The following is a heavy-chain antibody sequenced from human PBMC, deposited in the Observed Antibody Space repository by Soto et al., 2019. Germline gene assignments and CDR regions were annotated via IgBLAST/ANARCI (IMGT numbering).Heavy chain of an antibody. CDR2: ISWDGGST. V-gene: IGHV3-43*01. Sequence: GGSLRLSCAASGFTFDDYTMHWVRQAPGKGLEWVSLISWDGGSTYYADSVKGRFTISRDNSKNSLYLQMNSLRTEDTALYYCAKGPPVGSGWYYYYYGMDVWGQGTTVTVSS. CDR3: AKGPPVGSGWYYYYYGMDV. D-gene: IGHD6-19*01. J-gene: IGHJ6*02. CDR1: GFTFDDYT.